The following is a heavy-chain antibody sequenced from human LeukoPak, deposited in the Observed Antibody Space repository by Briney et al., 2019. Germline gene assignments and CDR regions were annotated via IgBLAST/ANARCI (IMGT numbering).Heavy chain of an antibody. V-gene: IGHV7-4-1*02. CDR3: ARGRGYCSSTSCYDYYYYMDV. J-gene: IGHJ6*03. Sequence: ASVKVSCKASGYTFTGYAMNWVRQAPGQGLEWMGWINTNTGNPTYAQGFTGRFVFSLDTSVSTAYLQISSLKAEDTAVYYCARGRGYCSSTSCYDYYYYMDVWGKGTTVTVSS. CDR2: INTNTGNP. D-gene: IGHD2-2*01. CDR1: GYTFTGYA.